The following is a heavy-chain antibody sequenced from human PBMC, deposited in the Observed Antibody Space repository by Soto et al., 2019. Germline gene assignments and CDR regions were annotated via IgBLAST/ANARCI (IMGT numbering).Heavy chain of an antibody. CDR3: ARAPYYYGSGSYYDY. CDR1: GFSLSTSGMC. J-gene: IGHJ4*02. V-gene: IGHV2-70*01. D-gene: IGHD3-10*01. Sequence: VSGPTLVNPTQTLTLTCTFSGFSLSTSGMCVSWIRQPPGKALEWLALIDWDDDKYYSTSLKTRLTIYKDTSKNQVVLTMTNMDPVDTATYYCARAPYYYGSGSYYDYWGPGTMLTVSS. CDR2: IDWDDDK.